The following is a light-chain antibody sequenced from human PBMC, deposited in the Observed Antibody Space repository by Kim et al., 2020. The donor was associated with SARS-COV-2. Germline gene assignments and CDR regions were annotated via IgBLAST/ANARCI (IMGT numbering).Light chain of an antibody. V-gene: IGKV1D-12*01. CDR1: QGISNW. CDR2: VAS. CDR3: QQATSFPLT. Sequence: DIQMTQSPSSVSASVGDRVTITCRESQGISNWLAWYQQKPGRPPKLLIYVASTLQSGVPSRFSGSGSGTDFTLTISSLQPEDFATYYCQQATSFPLTFGGGTKVDIK. J-gene: IGKJ4*01.